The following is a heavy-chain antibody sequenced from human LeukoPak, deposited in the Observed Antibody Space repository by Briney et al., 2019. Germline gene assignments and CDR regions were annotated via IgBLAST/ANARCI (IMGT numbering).Heavy chain of an antibody. J-gene: IGHJ4*02. CDR3: AKASSSGYDYGKYYFDY. CDR1: GFTFSSYA. CDR2: ISGSGGST. Sequence: GGSLRLSCAASGFTFSSYAMSWVRQAPGKGLEWVSAISGSGGSTYYADSVKGRFTISRDNSKNTLYLQMNSLRAEDTAVYYCAKASSSGYDYGKYYFDYWGQGTLVTVSS. V-gene: IGHV3-23*01. D-gene: IGHD5-12*01.